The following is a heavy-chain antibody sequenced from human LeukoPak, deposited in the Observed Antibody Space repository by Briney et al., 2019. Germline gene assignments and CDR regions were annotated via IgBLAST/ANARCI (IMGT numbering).Heavy chain of an antibody. Sequence: PSETLSLTCTASSGSISSSSYYWGWIRQPPGKGLEWIGYIYYSGSTNYNPSLKSRVTISVDTSKNQFSLKLSSVTAADTAVYYCARSSESYDSSGYYSYYFDYWGQGTLVTVSS. J-gene: IGHJ4*02. CDR2: IYYSGST. V-gene: IGHV4-61*05. CDR3: ARSSESYDSSGYYSYYFDY. CDR1: SGSISSSSYY. D-gene: IGHD3-22*01.